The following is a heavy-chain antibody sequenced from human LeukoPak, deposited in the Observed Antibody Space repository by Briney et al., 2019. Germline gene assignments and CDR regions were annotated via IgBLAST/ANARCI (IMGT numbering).Heavy chain of an antibody. Sequence: GMSLRLSCAASGVTLSPYGMHWVRQAPGKGLEWVAVISYEGGTQHYADSVKGRFTISRDNSKNTLYLQMNSLRAEDTAVYYCANDRPHPSAEPTNFDNWGQGTLVTV. CDR3: ANDRPHPSAEPTNFDN. J-gene: IGHJ4*02. CDR1: GVTLSPYG. V-gene: IGHV3-30*18. CDR2: ISYEGGTQ. D-gene: IGHD1-14*01.